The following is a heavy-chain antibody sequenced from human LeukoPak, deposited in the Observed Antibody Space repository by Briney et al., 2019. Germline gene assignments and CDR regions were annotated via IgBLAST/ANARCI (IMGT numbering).Heavy chain of an antibody. J-gene: IGHJ4*02. V-gene: IGHV3-9*01. CDR2: ISWNSGSI. D-gene: IGHD3-22*01. CDR1: GFTFDDYA. CDR3: VKGPYYYDSSGYYNLDY. Sequence: GGSLRLSCAASGFTFDDYAMHRVRQAPGTGLEWVSGISWNSGSIGYADSVKGRFTISRDNAKNSLYLQMNSLRAEDTALYYCVKGPYYYDSSGYYNLDYWGQGTLVTVSS.